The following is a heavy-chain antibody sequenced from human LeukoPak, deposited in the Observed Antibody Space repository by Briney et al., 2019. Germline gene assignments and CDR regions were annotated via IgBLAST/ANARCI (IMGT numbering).Heavy chain of an antibody. CDR1: GGSFSGYY. Sequence: SETLSLTCAVYGGSFSGYYWSWIRQPPGKGLEWIGEINHSGSTNYNPSLKSRVIISVDTSKNQFSLKLSPVTAADTAVYYCARWEYSGSYSDAFDIWGQGTMVTVSS. V-gene: IGHV4-34*01. J-gene: IGHJ3*02. CDR3: ARWEYSGSYSDAFDI. D-gene: IGHD1-26*01. CDR2: INHSGST.